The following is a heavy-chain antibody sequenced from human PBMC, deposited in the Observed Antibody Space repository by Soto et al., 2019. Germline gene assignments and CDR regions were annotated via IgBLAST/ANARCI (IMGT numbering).Heavy chain of an antibody. CDR3: ARLDGYNSFDF. CDR1: GYSISSGAYY. V-gene: IGHV4-30-2*01. D-gene: IGHD5-12*01. Sequence: QIHLQESGSGLVKPSQTLSLTCAVSGYSISSGAYYWSWIRQPQGKGLEWIGYIFHNGGTYYNPSLKSRSTISLDRPKNQFSLKVSAATAADTALYYCARLDGYNSFDFWGQGTLVTVSS. CDR2: IFHNGGT. J-gene: IGHJ4*02.